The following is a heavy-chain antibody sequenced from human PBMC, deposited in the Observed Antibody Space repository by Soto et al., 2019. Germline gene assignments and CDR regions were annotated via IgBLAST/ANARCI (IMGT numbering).Heavy chain of an antibody. CDR3: ARMGSQRYYYYGMDV. CDR1: GFTFSSYA. CDR2: ISGSGVST. D-gene: IGHD6-25*01. V-gene: IGHV3-23*01. Sequence: GGSLRLSCAASGFTFSSYAMSWVRQAPGKGLEWVSAISGSGVSTYYADSVKGRFTISRDNAKNSLYLQMNSLRAEDTAVYYCARMGSQRYYYYGMDVWGQGTTVTVSS. J-gene: IGHJ6*02.